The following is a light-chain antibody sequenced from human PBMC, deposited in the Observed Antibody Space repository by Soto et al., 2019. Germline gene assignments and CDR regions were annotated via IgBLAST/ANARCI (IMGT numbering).Light chain of an antibody. J-gene: IGKJ1*01. V-gene: IGKV1-5*03. CDR3: QQYNSYPWT. CDR1: QSISSW. Sequence: DIQMTQSPSTLSASVGDRVTITCWASQSISSWLAWYQQKPGKAPKLLIYKASSLESGVPSRFSGSGSGTEFTLTISSLQPDDFATYYCQQYNSYPWTFCQGTKVEIK. CDR2: KAS.